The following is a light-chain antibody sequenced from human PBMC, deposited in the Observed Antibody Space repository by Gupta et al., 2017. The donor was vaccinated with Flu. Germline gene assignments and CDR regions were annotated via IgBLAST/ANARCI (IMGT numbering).Light chain of an antibody. CDR2: SNN. CDR3: AARDDSVSGWV. CDR1: SSNIGSNY. Sequence: QSVLTQPPSASGTPGQRVTISCSGSSSNIGSNYVYWYQQLPGTAPKLLIYSNNQRPSGVPDRFSGSKSGPSASLAISGLRSEDEAVYYCAARDDSVSGWVFGGGTKLTVL. J-gene: IGLJ3*02. V-gene: IGLV1-47*01.